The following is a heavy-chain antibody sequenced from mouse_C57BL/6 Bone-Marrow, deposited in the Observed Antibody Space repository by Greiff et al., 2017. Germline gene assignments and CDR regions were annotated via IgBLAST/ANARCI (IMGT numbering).Heavy chain of an antibody. CDR1: GFNIKDYY. V-gene: IGHV14-1*01. CDR3: TYYYGSSPYYYAMDY. CDR2: IDPEDGDT. D-gene: IGHD1-1*01. J-gene: IGHJ4*01. Sequence: EVQLQQPGAELVRPGASVKLSCTASGFNIKDYYMHWVKQRPEQGLEWIGRIDPEDGDTEYAPKFQGKATMTADTASNTAYLQLSSLTSEDTAVYYCTYYYGSSPYYYAMDYWGQGTSVTVSS.